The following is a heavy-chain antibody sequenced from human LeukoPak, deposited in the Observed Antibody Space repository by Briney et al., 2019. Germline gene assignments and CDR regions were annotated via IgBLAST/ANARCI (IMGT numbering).Heavy chain of an antibody. Sequence: GGSLRLSCAASGFTFDDYAMHWVRQAPGKGLEWVSLISGDGGSTYYADSVKGRFTVSRDDSKNSLYLQMNSLTTEDTAFYYCAKDMPGELWLRLDSWGPGSLVTVSS. CDR1: GFTFDDYA. CDR2: ISGDGGST. D-gene: IGHD3-10*01. J-gene: IGHJ4*02. V-gene: IGHV3-43*02. CDR3: AKDMPGELWLRLDS.